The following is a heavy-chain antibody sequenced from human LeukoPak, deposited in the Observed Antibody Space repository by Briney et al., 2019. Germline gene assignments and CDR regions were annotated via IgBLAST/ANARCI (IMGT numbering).Heavy chain of an antibody. J-gene: IGHJ4*02. CDR3: ARATDGAGLFDY. CDR1: GGSISSYY. Sequence: KPSETLSLTCTVSGGSISSYYWGWIRQPPGKGLEWIGYIYYSGSTNYNPSLKSRVTISVDTSKNQFSLKLSSVTAADTAVYYCARATDGAGLFDYWGQGTLVTVSS. D-gene: IGHD1-14*01. V-gene: IGHV4-59*01. CDR2: IYYSGST.